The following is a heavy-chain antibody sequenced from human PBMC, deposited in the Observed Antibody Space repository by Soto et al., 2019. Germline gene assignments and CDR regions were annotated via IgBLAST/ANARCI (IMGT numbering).Heavy chain of an antibody. Sequence: SLRLSCAASGFTFSSYGMHWVRQAPGKGLEWVAVISYDGSNKYYADSVKGRFTISRDNSKNTLYLQMNSLRAEDTAVYYCAKEYSSGWYFYYYYGMDVWGQGTTVTVS. D-gene: IGHD6-19*01. V-gene: IGHV3-30*18. J-gene: IGHJ6*02. CDR1: GFTFSSYG. CDR2: ISYDGSNK. CDR3: AKEYSSGWYFYYYYGMDV.